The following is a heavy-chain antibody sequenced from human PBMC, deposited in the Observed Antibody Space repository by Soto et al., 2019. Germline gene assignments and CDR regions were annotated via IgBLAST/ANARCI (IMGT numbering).Heavy chain of an antibody. CDR1: GGSVSSDIYY. CDR3: ARRLAAKPNCYFDF. Sequence: SETLSLTCTVSGGSVSSDIYYWSWIRQPPGKGLEWIGYVFHTGSTYYNPSLKSRVTISVDTSKNQFSLKLSSVTAADTAVYYCARRLAAKPNCYFDFWGQGTLVTVSS. J-gene: IGHJ4*02. CDR2: VFHTGST. V-gene: IGHV4-61*01. D-gene: IGHD6-25*01.